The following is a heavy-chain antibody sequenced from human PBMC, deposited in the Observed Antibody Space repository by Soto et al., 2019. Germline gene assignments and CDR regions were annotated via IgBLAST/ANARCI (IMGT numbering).Heavy chain of an antibody. Sequence: EVQLLESGGGLVQPGGSLRLSCAASGFTFSSYAMSWVRQAPGKGLEWVSAISGSGGSTYYADPVKGRFTSSRDNSKHTLYQQMNSLRAEDTAVYYCEKDRYPPGMEVWGQGTTVTVSS. V-gene: IGHV3-23*01. CDR1: GFTFSSYA. CDR2: ISGSGGST. J-gene: IGHJ6*02. D-gene: IGHD1-20*01. CDR3: EKDRYPPGMEV.